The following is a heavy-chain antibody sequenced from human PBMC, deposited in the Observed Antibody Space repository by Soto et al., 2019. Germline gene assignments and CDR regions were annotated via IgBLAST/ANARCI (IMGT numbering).Heavy chain of an antibody. D-gene: IGHD2-2*01. CDR2: ISGSGGST. Sequence: GGSLRLSCAASGFTFSSYGMSWVRQAPGKGLEWVSAISGSGGSTYYADSVKGRFTISRDNSKNTLYLQMSSLRAEDTAVYYRANCGSSTSYYYYYGMDVWGQGTTVTVSS. V-gene: IGHV3-23*01. CDR3: ANCGSSTSYYYYYGMDV. J-gene: IGHJ6*02. CDR1: GFTFSSYG.